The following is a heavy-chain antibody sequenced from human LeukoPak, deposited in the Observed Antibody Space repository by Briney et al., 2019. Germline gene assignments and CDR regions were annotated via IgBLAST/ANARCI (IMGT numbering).Heavy chain of an antibody. Sequence: SETLSLTCTVSGGSISTSSYYWGWVRQPPGKGLEWIGNIFYSGSTYYSPSLKSRVTISLDTSRNQFSLKLSSVSAADTAVYYCARDGKYYYMDVWGKGTTVTVSS. D-gene: IGHD1-26*01. J-gene: IGHJ6*03. V-gene: IGHV4-39*07. CDR2: IFYSGST. CDR3: ARDGKYYYMDV. CDR1: GGSISTSSYY.